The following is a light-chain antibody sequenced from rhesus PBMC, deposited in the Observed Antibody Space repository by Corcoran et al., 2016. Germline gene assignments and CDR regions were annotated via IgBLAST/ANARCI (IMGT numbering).Light chain of an antibody. V-gene: IGLV7-76*01. CDR3: LLYYSCAHYI. J-gene: IGLJ1*01. CDR2: TTN. CDR1: PGAVTSGNY. Sequence: QAVVTQEPSLTVSPGGTVTLPCGSSPGAVTSGNYPNWFQQKPGQAPRGLISTTNSKHSWTPARFSCSLAGGKAALTLSGAQPEDEGEYYCLLYYSCAHYIFGVGTRLTVL.